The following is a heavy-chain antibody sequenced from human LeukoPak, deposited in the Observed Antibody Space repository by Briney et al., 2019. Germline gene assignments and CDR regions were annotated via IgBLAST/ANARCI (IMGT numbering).Heavy chain of an antibody. J-gene: IGHJ6*03. CDR3: ARGPLVRGVISYMDV. CDR1: GCTFSSYA. D-gene: IGHD3-10*01. Sequence: GASVKVSCKASGCTFSSYAISWVRQAPGQGLEWMGGIIPIFCTANYAQKFQGRVTITADESTSTAYMELSSLRSEDTAVYYCARGPLVRGVISYMDVWGKGTTVTISS. V-gene: IGHV1-69*13. CDR2: IIPIFCTA.